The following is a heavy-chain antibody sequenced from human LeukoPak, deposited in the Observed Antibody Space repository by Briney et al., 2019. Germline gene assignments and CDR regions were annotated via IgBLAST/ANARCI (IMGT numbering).Heavy chain of an antibody. CDR2: ISGSGGST. D-gene: IGHD4-17*01. CDR1: GFTFSSYA. Sequence: GGSLRLSCAASGFTFSSYAMSWVRQAPGKGLEWVSAISGSGGSTYYADSVQGRFAISRDNSKNTLYLQINSLRAEDTAVYYCAKGPVWFDTWGQGTLVTVSS. J-gene: IGHJ5*02. CDR3: AKGPVWFDT. V-gene: IGHV3-23*01.